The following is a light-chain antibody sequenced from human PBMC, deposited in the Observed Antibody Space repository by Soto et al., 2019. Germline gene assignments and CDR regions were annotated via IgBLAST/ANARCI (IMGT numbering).Light chain of an antibody. CDR1: QSVRSF. Sequence: PGERATLSCRASQSVRSFLAWYQQKPGQAPRLLIYDASNRATGVPGRFSGSGSGTDFTLTISSLEPEDFAVYYCQQRSSWPPALSFGGGTKVDIK. J-gene: IGKJ4*01. V-gene: IGKV3-11*01. CDR2: DAS. CDR3: QQRSSWPPALS.